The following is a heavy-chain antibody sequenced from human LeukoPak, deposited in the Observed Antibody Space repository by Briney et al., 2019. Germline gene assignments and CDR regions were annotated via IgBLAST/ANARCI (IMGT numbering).Heavy chain of an antibody. J-gene: IGHJ4*02. Sequence: QPGGSLRLSCAASGFTFSSYAMSWVCQAPGKGLEWVSAISGSGGSTYYADSVKGRFTISRDNSKNALYLQMNSLRAEDTAVYYCAKRDVWGSYRYTPFDYWGQGALVTVSS. CDR2: ISGSGGST. D-gene: IGHD3-16*02. V-gene: IGHV3-23*01. CDR1: GFTFSSYA. CDR3: AKRDVWGSYRYTPFDY.